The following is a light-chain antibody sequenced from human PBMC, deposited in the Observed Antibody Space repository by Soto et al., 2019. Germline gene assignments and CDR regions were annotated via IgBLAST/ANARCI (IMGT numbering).Light chain of an antibody. CDR1: SNDVGIYKL. J-gene: IGLJ1*01. V-gene: IGLV2-23*01. CDR3: CSYAGSNTYV. Sequence: QSVLTQPASVSGSPGQSITISCTGTSNDVGIYKLVSWYQQFPGKAPKLMIYEDSRRPSGVSDRFSGSKSVNTASLTISGLQAEDEADYYCCSYAGSNTYVFGSGTNLTVL. CDR2: EDS.